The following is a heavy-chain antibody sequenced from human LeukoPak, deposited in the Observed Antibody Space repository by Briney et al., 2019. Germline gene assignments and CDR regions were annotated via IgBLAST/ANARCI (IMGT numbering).Heavy chain of an antibody. J-gene: IGHJ4*02. D-gene: IGHD4-17*01. CDR1: GGSVSTYY. V-gene: IGHV4-59*02. CDR3: ARGRGDYGDFDFDY. CDR2: IYYRGST. Sequence: SETLSLTCTVSGGSVSTYYWSWIRQPPGKGLEWIGYIYYRGSTSYNPSLKSRVTISVDTSTNQFSLELSSVAAADTAVYYCARGRGDYGDFDFDYWGQGTLVTVSS.